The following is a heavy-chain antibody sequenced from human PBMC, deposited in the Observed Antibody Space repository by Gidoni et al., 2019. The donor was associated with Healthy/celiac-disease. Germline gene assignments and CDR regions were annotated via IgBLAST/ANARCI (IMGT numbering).Heavy chain of an antibody. D-gene: IGHD3-22*01. Sequence: QVQLQESGPGLVKPSETLSLTCTVSGGSISSYYWSWIRQPPGKGLEWIGYIYYSGSTNYNPSLKSRVTISVDTSKNQFSLKLSSVTAADTAVYYCARQNDRKTTAALDYWGQGTLVTVSS. CDR1: GGSISSYY. CDR2: IYYSGST. J-gene: IGHJ4*02. V-gene: IGHV4-59*08. CDR3: ARQNDRKTTAALDY.